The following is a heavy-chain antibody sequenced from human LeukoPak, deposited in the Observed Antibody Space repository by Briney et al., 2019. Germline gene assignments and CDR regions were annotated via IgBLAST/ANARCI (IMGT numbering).Heavy chain of an antibody. CDR1: GFTFSSHA. D-gene: IGHD2-2*01. CDR2: IDISGGST. CDR3: ARRYCSSTSCLIDY. J-gene: IGHJ4*02. Sequence: GGSLRLSCAASGFTFSSHAMCWVRQAPGKGLEWVSSIDISGGSTYYADSVKGRFTISRDNSKNTLYLQMNSLRAEDTAVYYCARRYCSSTSCLIDYWGQGTLVTVSS. V-gene: IGHV3-23*01.